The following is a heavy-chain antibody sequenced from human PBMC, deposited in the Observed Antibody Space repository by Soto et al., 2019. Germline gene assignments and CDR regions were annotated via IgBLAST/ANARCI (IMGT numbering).Heavy chain of an antibody. Sequence: PSETLSLTCAVSGYSISSGYYWGWIRQPPGKGLEWIGSIYHSGSTYYNPSLKSRVTISVDTSKNQSSLRLTSVTAADTAVYYCARVDSSSGFDYWGQGTLVTVSS. CDR3: ARVDSSSGFDY. J-gene: IGHJ4*02. CDR2: IYHSGST. D-gene: IGHD6-6*01. CDR1: GYSISSGYY. V-gene: IGHV4-38-2*01.